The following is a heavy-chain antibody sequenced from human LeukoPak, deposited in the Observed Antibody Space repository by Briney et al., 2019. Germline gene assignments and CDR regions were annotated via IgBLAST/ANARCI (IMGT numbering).Heavy chain of an antibody. J-gene: IGHJ4*02. V-gene: IGHV3-23*01. CDR2: ISGSGGST. CDR3: AKDHYYNNSGYYYVGSFGY. CDR1: GFTFSSYA. Sequence: GGSLRLSCAASGFTFSSYAISWVRQAPGKGLEWVSSISGSGGSTYYADSVKGRFTISRDNSKNTLYLQMNSLRAEDTAVYYCAKDHYYNNSGYYYVGSFGYWGQGTLVTVSS. D-gene: IGHD3-22*01.